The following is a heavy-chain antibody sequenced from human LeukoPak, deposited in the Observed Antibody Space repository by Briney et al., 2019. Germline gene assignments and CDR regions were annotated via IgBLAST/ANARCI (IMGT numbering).Heavy chain of an antibody. V-gene: IGHV5-51*01. CDR2: ISPDDSDI. CDR1: GYSFTTYW. J-gene: IGHJ4*02. D-gene: IGHD1-26*01. Sequence: GASLKISCKGSGYSFTTYWIGWVRQMPGRGLEWMGIISPDDSDIRYSPSFRGQVTISADKSISTAYLQWSSLKASDTAVYYCARHEGSASYYSYWGQGTLVTVST. CDR3: ARHEGSASYYSY.